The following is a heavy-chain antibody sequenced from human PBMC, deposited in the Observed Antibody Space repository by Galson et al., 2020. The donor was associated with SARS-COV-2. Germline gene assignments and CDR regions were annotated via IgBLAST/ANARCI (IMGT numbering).Heavy chain of an antibody. D-gene: IGHD6-19*01. CDR1: GFTFNTYT. CDR2: ITDNGYNT. J-gene: IGHJ1*01. V-gene: IGHV3-23*01. Sequence: GGSLRLSCAASGFTFNTYTMGWVRQAPGKGLAWVSLITDNGYNTYYPDSVKGRFTISRDNSKNMLFLQMNSLRVEDTAVYYCAKEAGSGWATDYFQHWGRGTLVTVSS. CDR3: AKEAGSGWATDYFQH.